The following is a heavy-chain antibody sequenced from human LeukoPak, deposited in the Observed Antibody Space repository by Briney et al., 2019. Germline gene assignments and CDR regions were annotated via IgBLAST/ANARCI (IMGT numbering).Heavy chain of an antibody. CDR3: ARGNSDGDIVVVPAAMGPAWYYYMDV. V-gene: IGHV1-8*03. CDR2: MNPNSGNT. J-gene: IGHJ6*03. D-gene: IGHD2-2*01. CDR1: GYTFTSYD. Sequence: ASVKVSCKASGYTFTSYDINWVRQATGQGLEWIGWMNPNSGNTGYAQKFQGRVTITRNTSISTVYMELSSLRSEDTAVYYCARGNSDGDIVVVPAAMGPAWYYYMDVWGKGTTVTVSS.